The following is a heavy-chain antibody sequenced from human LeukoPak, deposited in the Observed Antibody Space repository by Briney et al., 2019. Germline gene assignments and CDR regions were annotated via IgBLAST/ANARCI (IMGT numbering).Heavy chain of an antibody. CDR2: INHRGST. J-gene: IGHJ4*02. CDR3: ARSVSGSGYKLDY. CDR1: GGSFSGYY. Sequence: SETLSLTCAVYGGSFSGYYWTWIHQPPRKGLEWIGEINHRGSTNYNPSLKSRVTISVDTSKNQFSLKLSSVTAADTAVYYCARSVSGSGYKLDYWDQGTLVTVSS. V-gene: IGHV4-34*01. D-gene: IGHD3-22*01.